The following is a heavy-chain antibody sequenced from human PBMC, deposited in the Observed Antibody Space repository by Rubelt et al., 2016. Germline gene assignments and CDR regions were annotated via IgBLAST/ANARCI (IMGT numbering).Heavy chain of an antibody. CDR3: AREEYTKYYDFYGLDV. CDR1: GFTFSTYW. D-gene: IGHD6-6*01. CDR2: IKQDGSEK. J-gene: IGHJ6*02. Sequence: EVQLVESGGGLVQPGGSLRLSCAASGFTFSTYWMNWVRQAPGKGLEWVANIKQDGSEKYYVDSVKGRFTISRDNAKNSLYLQMNSLRAEDTAVYYCAREEYTKYYDFYGLDVWGQGTTVTVSS. V-gene: IGHV3-7*01.